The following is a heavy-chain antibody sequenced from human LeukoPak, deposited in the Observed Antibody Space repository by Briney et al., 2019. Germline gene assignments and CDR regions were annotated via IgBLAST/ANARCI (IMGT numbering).Heavy chain of an antibody. CDR2: INPSGGST. CDR3: ARDAPPDYGGNTHPPPFDY. Sequence: GASVTVSCTASGYTFTSYYMHWVRQAPGQGLEWMGIINPSGGSTSYAQKFQGRVTITADESTSTAYMELSSLRSEDTAVYYCARDAPPDYGGNTHPPPFDYWGQGTLVTVSS. V-gene: IGHV1-46*01. J-gene: IGHJ4*02. CDR1: GYTFTSYY. D-gene: IGHD4-23*01.